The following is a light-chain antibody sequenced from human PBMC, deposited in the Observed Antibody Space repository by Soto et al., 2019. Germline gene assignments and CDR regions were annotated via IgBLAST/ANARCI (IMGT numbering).Light chain of an antibody. J-gene: IGKJ1*01. V-gene: IGKV3-20*01. CDR2: AAS. Sequence: EVVLTQSPGTLSLSPGERATLSCRASQSVRNNYLAWYQQKPGQAPRLLIHAASSRATGIPDRFSGSGSGTDFTLTVSRLEPEDFAVYYCQEDGTSRTFGQGTKVEIK. CDR3: QEDGTSRT. CDR1: QSVRNNY.